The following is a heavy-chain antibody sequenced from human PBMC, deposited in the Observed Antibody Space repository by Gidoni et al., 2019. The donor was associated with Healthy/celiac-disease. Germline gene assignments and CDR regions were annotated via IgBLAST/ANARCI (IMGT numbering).Heavy chain of an antibody. J-gene: IGHJ4*02. V-gene: IGHV4-30-2*01. Sequence: QLQLQESGSGLVKPSQTLSLTCAVSGGSISSGGSAWSWIRQPPGKGLEWLGYIYHSGSTSYNPSRKRRVTISVDRSKNQCSLKLSSVTAADTAVYYCARAGEREYFDYWGQGTLVTVSS. CDR1: GGSISSGGSA. D-gene: IGHD3-10*01. CDR3: ARAGEREYFDY. CDR2: IYHSGST.